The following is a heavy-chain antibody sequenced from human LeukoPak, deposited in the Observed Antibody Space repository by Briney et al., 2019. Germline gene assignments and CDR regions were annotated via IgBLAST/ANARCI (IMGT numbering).Heavy chain of an antibody. J-gene: IGHJ4*02. V-gene: IGHV3-48*04. CDR1: GFTLSSYS. D-gene: IGHD3-16*01. Sequence: GGSLRLSCAASGFTLSSYSITWVRQAPGKGLEWVSFISSSGFTIYYADSVKGRFTISRDNAQNSLFLQMNSLRAEDTALYYCARVRGSSNPHFACWGQGTLVTVSS. CDR3: ARVRGSSNPHFAC. CDR2: ISSSGFTI.